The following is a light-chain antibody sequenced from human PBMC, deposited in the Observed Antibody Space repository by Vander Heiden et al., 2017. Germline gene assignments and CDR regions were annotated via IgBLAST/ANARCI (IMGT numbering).Light chain of an antibody. J-gene: IGKJ2*02. CDR3: EQTNSFPRT. CDR2: AAS. CDR1: QGINNW. V-gene: IGKV1-12*01. Sequence: DIQMTQAPSSVFASVGDRVSITCRASQGINNWLVWYQQKPGKAPKLLIYAASNLYSGVPPRFSGSGSGTDFTLTISSLQPEDFATYYCEQTNSFPRTFGQGTKVEIK.